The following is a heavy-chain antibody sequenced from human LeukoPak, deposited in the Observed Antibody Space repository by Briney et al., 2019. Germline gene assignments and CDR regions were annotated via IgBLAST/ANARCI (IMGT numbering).Heavy chain of an antibody. CDR1: GGSLSNYY. V-gene: IGHV4-59*01. Sequence: SETLSLTCTVSGGSLSNYYWSWIRQPPVLGLEWFGYISYIGSTKYNPSLKSRVTISEDTSKKQFSLKLSSVTAADTAVYYCAGAYHYYMDVWGKGTTVTVSS. CDR3: AGAYHYYMDV. J-gene: IGHJ6*03. CDR2: ISYIGST.